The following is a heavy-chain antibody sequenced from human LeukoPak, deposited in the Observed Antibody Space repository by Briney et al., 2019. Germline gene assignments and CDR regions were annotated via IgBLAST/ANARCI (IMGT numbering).Heavy chain of an antibody. CDR2: ISYDGSNK. V-gene: IGHV3-30*18. CDR1: GFTFSSYG. D-gene: IGHD3-22*01. CDR3: AKDSLYEVVVRDFDY. Sequence: PGGSLRLSCAASGFTFSSYGMHWVRQAPGKGLEWVAVISYDGSNKYYADSVKGRFTISRDNSKNTLYLQMNSLRAEDTAVYYCAKDSLYEVVVRDFDYWGQGTLVTVSS. J-gene: IGHJ4*02.